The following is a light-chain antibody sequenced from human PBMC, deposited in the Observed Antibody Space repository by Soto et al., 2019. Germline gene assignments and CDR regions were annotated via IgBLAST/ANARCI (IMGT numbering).Light chain of an antibody. CDR3: GSFTTTTTLYV. CDR1: SSDIGGYNF. V-gene: IGLV2-14*01. CDR2: EVS. J-gene: IGLJ1*01. Sequence: QSALTQPASLSGSPGQSITISCTGTSSDIGGYNFVSWYQQHPGKAPKLILFEVSNRPSGVSNRFSGSKSGNTASLTISGLQAEDEADYYCGSFTTTTTLYVFGTGTKVTVL.